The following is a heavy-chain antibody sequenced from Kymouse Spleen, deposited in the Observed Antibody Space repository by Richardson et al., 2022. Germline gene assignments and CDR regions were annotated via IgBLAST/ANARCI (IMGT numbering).Heavy chain of an antibody. J-gene: IGHJ6*02. CDR2: INHSGST. D-gene: IGHD2-21*02. CDR3: ARGGYCGGDCSLYYYYYGMDV. V-gene: IGHV4-34*01. Sequence: QVQLQQWGAGLLKPSETLSLTCAVYGGSFSGYYWSWIRQPPGKGLEWIGEINHSGSTNYNPSLKSRVTISVDTSKNQFSLKLSSVTAADTAVYYCARGGYCGGDCSLYYYYYGMDVWGQGTTVTVSS. CDR1: GGSFSGYY.